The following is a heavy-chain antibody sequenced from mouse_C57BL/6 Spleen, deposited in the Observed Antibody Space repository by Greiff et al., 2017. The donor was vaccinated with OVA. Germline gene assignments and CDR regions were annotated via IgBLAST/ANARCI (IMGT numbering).Heavy chain of an antibody. Sequence: QVQLKESGAELVRPGTSVKVSCKASGYAFTNYLIEWVKQRPGQGLEWIGVINPGSGGTNYNEKFKGKATLTADKSSSTAYMQLSSLTSEDSAVYFCARWGYYGSSFFDYWGQGTTLTVSS. CDR1: GYAFTNYL. CDR2: INPGSGGT. J-gene: IGHJ2*01. D-gene: IGHD1-1*01. V-gene: IGHV1-54*01. CDR3: ARWGYYGSSFFDY.